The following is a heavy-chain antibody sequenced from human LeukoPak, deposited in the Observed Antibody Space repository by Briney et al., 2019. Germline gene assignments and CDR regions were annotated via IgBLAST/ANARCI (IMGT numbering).Heavy chain of an antibody. Sequence: GGSLRLSCAASGFTFRNYWMHWVRQAPGKGLVWVSRINGDGISTGYADSVKGRFTVSRDNAKKTLYLQMNSLRAEDTAVYYCARDVGNFDYWGQGTLVTVSS. J-gene: IGHJ4*02. CDR3: ARDVGNFDY. V-gene: IGHV3-74*01. CDR2: INGDGIST. CDR1: GFTFRNYW.